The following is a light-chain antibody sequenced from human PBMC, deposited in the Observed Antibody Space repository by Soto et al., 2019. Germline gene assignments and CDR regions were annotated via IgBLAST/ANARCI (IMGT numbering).Light chain of an antibody. Sequence: EIVMTQSPATLSVSPGERATLSCRASQSVSSNLAWYQQKPGQAPRLLIYGASTRATGIPARFSGSGSGTEFTLTISSLQSEDFAVYYCQQYNNWPLTVAGGTKVDTK. CDR1: QSVSSN. CDR3: QQYNNWPLT. V-gene: IGKV3-15*01. J-gene: IGKJ4*01. CDR2: GAS.